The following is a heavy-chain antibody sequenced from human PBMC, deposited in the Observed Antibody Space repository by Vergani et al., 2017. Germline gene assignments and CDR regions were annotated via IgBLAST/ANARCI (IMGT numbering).Heavy chain of an antibody. CDR2: IYYSGST. CDR3: AGISDWYFDL. J-gene: IGHJ2*01. Sequence: QVQLQESGPGLVKPSGTLSLTCAVSGGSISSSNWWSWVRQPPGKGLEWIGYIYYSGSTHYNPSLKSGVTISVDTSKNQFSLKLSSVTAADTAVYYCAGISDWYFDLWGRGTLVTVSS. CDR1: GGSISSSNW. V-gene: IGHV4-4*02.